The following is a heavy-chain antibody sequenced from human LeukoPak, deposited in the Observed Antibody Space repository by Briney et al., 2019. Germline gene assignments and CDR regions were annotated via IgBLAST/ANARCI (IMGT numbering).Heavy chain of an antibody. CDR3: ARRIRRGAAAGTGWFDP. D-gene: IGHD6-13*01. CDR2: MNPNSGNT. CDR1: GYTFTNYD. J-gene: IGHJ5*02. V-gene: IGHV1-8*01. Sequence: EASVTVSFKATGYTFTNYDIHWVRQATGQGLEWMGWMNPNSGNTDYAQKFQGRITMTRNTSLGTAYMELSSLRSEDSAVYYCARRIRRGAAAGTGWFDPWGQGTLVTVSS.